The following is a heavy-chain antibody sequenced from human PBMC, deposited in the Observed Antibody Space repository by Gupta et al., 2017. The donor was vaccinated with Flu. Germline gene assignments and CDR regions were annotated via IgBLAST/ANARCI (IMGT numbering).Heavy chain of an antibody. J-gene: IGHJ4*02. Sequence: QVQLQQWGAGLLKPSETLSLTCAVYGGSFSGYYWSWIRQPPGKGLEWIGEISHSGSTNYNPSLKSRVTIAVDTSKNQFSLKLSSVTAADTAVYYCARGHHVATKSQWLVQVGYFDYWGQGTLVTVSS. D-gene: IGHD6-19*01. CDR2: ISHSGST. CDR1: GGSFSGYY. CDR3: ARGHHVATKSQWLVQVGYFDY. V-gene: IGHV4-34*01.